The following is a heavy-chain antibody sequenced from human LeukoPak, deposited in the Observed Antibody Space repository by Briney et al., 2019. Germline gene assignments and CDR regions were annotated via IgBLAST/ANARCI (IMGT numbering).Heavy chain of an antibody. CDR2: IKEDGSEK. V-gene: IGHV3-7*01. CDR3: ARVAFSGWLLNWFDP. Sequence: GGSLRLSCAASGFTFSDYYMSWVRQAPGKGLEWVANIKEDGSEKYYVDSVKGRFTISRDNAKNSLYLQMDSLRAEDTAVYYCARVAFSGWLLNWFDPWGQGTLVTVSS. J-gene: IGHJ5*02. CDR1: GFTFSDYY. D-gene: IGHD6-19*01.